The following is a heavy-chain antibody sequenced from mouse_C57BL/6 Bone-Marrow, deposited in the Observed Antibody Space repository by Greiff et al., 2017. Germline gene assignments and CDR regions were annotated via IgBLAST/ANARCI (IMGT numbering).Heavy chain of an antibody. CDR1: GFTFSSYA. J-gene: IGHJ4*01. CDR3: ARVYYDYEFYAMDY. D-gene: IGHD2-4*01. CDR2: ISDGGSYT. V-gene: IGHV5-4*03. Sequence: EVKLVESGGGLVKPGGSLKLSCAASGFTFSSYAMSWVRQTPEKRLEWVATISDGGSYTYYPDNVKGRFTISRDNAKNNLYLQMSHLKSEDTAMYYCARVYYDYEFYAMDYWGQGTAVTVSS.